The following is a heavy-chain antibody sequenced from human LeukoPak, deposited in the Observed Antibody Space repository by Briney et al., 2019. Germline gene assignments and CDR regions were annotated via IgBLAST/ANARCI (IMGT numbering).Heavy chain of an antibody. CDR1: GYTFTAYY. Sequence: ASVKVSCKASGYTFTAYYMHWVRQAPGQGLEWMGWINPNSGGTNYAHKFQGRGTITRYTSISTTYMELSRMRADDTAVYFCARDKGAQLAPWGSDYWGQGHLVTVSS. J-gene: IGHJ4*02. CDR2: INPNSGGT. V-gene: IGHV1-2*07. CDR3: ARDKGAQLAPWGSDY. D-gene: IGHD2-2*01.